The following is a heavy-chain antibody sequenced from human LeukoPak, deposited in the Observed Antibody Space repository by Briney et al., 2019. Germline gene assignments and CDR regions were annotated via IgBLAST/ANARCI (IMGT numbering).Heavy chain of an antibody. CDR2: IYTSGST. V-gene: IGHV4-4*07. J-gene: IGHJ3*02. D-gene: IGHD3-22*01. CDR1: GGSISSYY. Sequence: PSETLSLTCTVSGGSISSYYWSWIRQPAGKGLEWIGRIYTSGSTNYNPSLKSRVTMSVDTSKNQFSLKLSSVTAADMAVYYCARGGAYYYDSSGYYHDAFDIWGQGTMVTVSS. CDR3: ARGGAYYYDSSGYYHDAFDI.